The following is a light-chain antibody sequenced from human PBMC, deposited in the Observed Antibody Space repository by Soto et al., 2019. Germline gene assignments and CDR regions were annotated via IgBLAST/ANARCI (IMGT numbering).Light chain of an antibody. V-gene: IGKV1-5*03. Sequence: DIKMTHSLSTLFESVGDRVTIIGGASQTISSGLAWYRQKQGKAPKLLIFKASSLESGVPSRFSGSGSGTEFTLTISSLQPDDFATYYCQQYNSPYTFGQGTKLEIK. CDR3: QQYNSPYT. CDR2: KAS. CDR1: QTISSG. J-gene: IGKJ2*01.